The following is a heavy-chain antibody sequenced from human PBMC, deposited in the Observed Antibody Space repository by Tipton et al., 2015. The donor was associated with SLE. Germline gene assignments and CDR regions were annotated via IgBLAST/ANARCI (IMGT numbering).Heavy chain of an antibody. Sequence: SGFTFSSYAMHWVRQAPGKGLEWVAVIWYDGSNISYGDSVKGRFTISRDNSKNTLFLQVNSLRVEDTAVYYCARGSYYYYYMDVWGIGTTVTVSS. CDR3: ARGSYYYYYMDV. CDR2: IWYDGSNI. J-gene: IGHJ6*03. V-gene: IGHV3-33*04. CDR1: GFTFSSYA.